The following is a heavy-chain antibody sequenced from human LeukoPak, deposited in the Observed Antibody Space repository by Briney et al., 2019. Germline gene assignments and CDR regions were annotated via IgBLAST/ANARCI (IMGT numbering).Heavy chain of an antibody. J-gene: IGHJ4*02. V-gene: IGHV1-69*04. D-gene: IGHD5-12*01. CDR1: GGTFSSYA. Sequence: ASVKVSCKASGGTFSSYAISWVRQPPGQELEWVGRIIPILGIANYAQKFKATVTTTADKSTSTAYLELSSPSSEDTAVYHCARQTVDRVDSWGQGTLVTVSS. CDR2: IIPILGIA. CDR3: ARQTVDRVDS.